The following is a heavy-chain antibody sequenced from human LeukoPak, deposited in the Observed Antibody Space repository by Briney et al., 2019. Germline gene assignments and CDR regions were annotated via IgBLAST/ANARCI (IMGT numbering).Heavy chain of an antibody. D-gene: IGHD6-6*01. CDR2: IIPIFGTA. CDR3: ARESLVPRLGHYLDY. Sequence: EASVKVSCKASGGTFSSYAISWVRQAPGQGLEWMGGIIPIFGTANYAQKFQGRVTITTDESTSTAYMELSSLRSEDTAVYYCARESLVPRLGHYLDYWGQGTLVTVSS. CDR1: GGTFSSYA. V-gene: IGHV1-69*05. J-gene: IGHJ4*01.